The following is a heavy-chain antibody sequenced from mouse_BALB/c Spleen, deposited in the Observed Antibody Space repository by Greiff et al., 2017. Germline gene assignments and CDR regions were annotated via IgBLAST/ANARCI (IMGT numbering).Heavy chain of an antibody. CDR3: ARDDYDRGYAMDY. CDR1: GFSLTSYG. D-gene: IGHD2-4*01. Sequence: QVQLQQSGPGLVAPSQSLSITCTVSGFSLTSYGVHWVRQPPGKGLEWLGVIWAGGSTNYNSALMSRLSISKDNSKSQVFLKMNSLQTDDTAMYYCARDDYDRGYAMDYWGQGTSVTVSS. CDR2: IWAGGST. V-gene: IGHV2-9*02. J-gene: IGHJ4*01.